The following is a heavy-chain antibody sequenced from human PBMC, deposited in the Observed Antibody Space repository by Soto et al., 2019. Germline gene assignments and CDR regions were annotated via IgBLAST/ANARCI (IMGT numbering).Heavy chain of an antibody. V-gene: IGHV4-34*01. D-gene: IGHD2-8*01. CDR1: GGSFSGYY. CDR3: ARSTQYCTKGVCYPEY. J-gene: IGHJ4*02. CDR2: INHSGST. Sequence: QVQLQQWGAGLLKPSETLSLTCAVYGGSFSGYYWSWIRQPPGKGLEWIGEINHSGSTNYNPSLKSRVTRSVDTSKNQFSLKLSSVTAADTAVYYCARSTQYCTKGVCYPEYWGQGTLVTVSS.